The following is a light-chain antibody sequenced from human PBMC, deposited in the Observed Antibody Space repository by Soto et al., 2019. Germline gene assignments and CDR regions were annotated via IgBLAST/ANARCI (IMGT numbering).Light chain of an antibody. V-gene: IGLV2-14*01. Sequence: QSALTQPASVSGSPGQSITISCTGSSNDVGGYNFVSWYQQHPGKAPKLLIYEVTNRPSGISDRFSGSRSGNTASLTISGLQPEDEDGYHCASYTSTNSLIFGGGTKLTVL. J-gene: IGLJ2*01. CDR3: ASYTSTNSLI. CDR1: SNDVGGYNF. CDR2: EVT.